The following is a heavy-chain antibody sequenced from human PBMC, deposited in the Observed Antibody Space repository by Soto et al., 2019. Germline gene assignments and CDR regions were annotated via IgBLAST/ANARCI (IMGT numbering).Heavy chain of an antibody. CDR2: IYYSGST. CDR3: ASTPKDCSSTSCYYYYGMDV. J-gene: IGHJ6*02. Sequence: SETLSLTCTFSGFSISRYYWTWIRQPPGKGLEWIGYIYYSGSTNYNPFLKSRVTISVDTSKNQFSLKLSSVTAADTAVYYCASTPKDCSSTSCYYYYGMDVWGQGTTVTVSS. D-gene: IGHD2-2*01. V-gene: IGHV4-59*08. CDR1: GFSISRYY.